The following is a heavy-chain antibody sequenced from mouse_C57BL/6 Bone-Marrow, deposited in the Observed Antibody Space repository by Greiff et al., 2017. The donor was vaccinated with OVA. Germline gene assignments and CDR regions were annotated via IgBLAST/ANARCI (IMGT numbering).Heavy chain of an antibody. D-gene: IGHD1-1*01. J-gene: IGHJ3*01. Sequence: EVMLVESGGGLVKPGGSLKLSCAASGFTFSDYGMHWVRQAPEKGLEWVAYISSGSSTIYYADTVKGRFTISRDNAKNTLFLQMTSLRSEDTAMYYCARPYYGSSYGGFAYGGQGTLVTVSA. CDR2: ISSGSSTI. V-gene: IGHV5-17*01. CDR3: ARPYYGSSYGGFAY. CDR1: GFTFSDYG.